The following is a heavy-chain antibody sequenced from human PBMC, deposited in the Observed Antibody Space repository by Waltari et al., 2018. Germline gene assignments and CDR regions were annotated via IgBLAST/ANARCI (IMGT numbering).Heavy chain of an antibody. J-gene: IGHJ5*02. CDR3: ARDLVATPP. CDR1: GFTVSRSG. CDR2: IQQNGSEK. Sequence: EVQLVESGGDLVQPGGSLRLSCAASGFTVSRSGMTWVRQAPGKGLEWVGNIQQNGSEKWYADSVRGRFTISRDNAMNSLYLQMNSLRVEDTAVYYCARDLVATPPWGQGTLVTVSS. D-gene: IGHD2-21*02. V-gene: IGHV3-7*01.